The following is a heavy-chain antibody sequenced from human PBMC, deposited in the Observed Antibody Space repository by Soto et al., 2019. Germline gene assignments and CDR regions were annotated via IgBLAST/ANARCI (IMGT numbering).Heavy chain of an antibody. CDR2: INHSGST. CDR3: ARDHAHSSGWYSYYYYYMDV. D-gene: IGHD6-19*01. CDR1: GGSFSGYY. V-gene: IGHV4-34*01. J-gene: IGHJ6*03. Sequence: SETLSLTCAVYGGSFSGYYWSWIRQPPGKGLEWIGEINHSGSTNYNPSLKSRVTISVDTSKNQFSLKLSSVTAADTAVYYCARDHAHSSGWYSYYYYYMDVWGKGTTVTVSS.